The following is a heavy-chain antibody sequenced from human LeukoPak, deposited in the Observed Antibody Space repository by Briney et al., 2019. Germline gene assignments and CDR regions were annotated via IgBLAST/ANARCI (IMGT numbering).Heavy chain of an antibody. CDR2: IKSKTDGGTT. D-gene: IGHD3-22*01. CDR1: GFTFSNAW. CDR3: AKDQVEYYDSSGYYAY. V-gene: IGHV3-15*01. J-gene: IGHJ4*02. Sequence: GGSLRLSCAASGFTFSNAWMSWVRQAPGKGLEWVGRIKSKTDGGTTDYAAPVKGRFTISRDDSKNTLYLQMNSLRAEDTAVYYCAKDQVEYYDSSGYYAYWGQGTLVTVSS.